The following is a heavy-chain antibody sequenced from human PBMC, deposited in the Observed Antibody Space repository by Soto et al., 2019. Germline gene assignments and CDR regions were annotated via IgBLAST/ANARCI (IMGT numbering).Heavy chain of an antibody. CDR1: GFTFSSYA. CDR2: ISGSGGST. Sequence: GGSLRLSCAASGFTFSSYAMSWVRQAPGKGLEWVSAISGSGGSTYYADSVKGRFTISRDNSKNTQYLQMNSLRGEDTAVYYWAKDRRVRSGSYYYSYGMDVWGQGTTVTVSS. D-gene: IGHD1-26*01. V-gene: IGHV3-23*01. J-gene: IGHJ6*02. CDR3: AKDRRVRSGSYYYSYGMDV.